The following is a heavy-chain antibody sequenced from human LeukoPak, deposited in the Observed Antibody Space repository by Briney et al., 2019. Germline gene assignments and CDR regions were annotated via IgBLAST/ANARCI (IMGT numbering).Heavy chain of an antibody. V-gene: IGHV3-21*01. J-gene: IGHJ4*02. CDR3: ARAHNWKYGTFDY. Sequence: GGSLRLSCAASGFTFSSYGMHWVRQAPGKGLEWVSCISSSSSYIYYADSVKGRFTISRDNAKNSLYLQMNSLRVEDTAVYYCARAHNWKYGTFDYWGQGTLVTVSS. D-gene: IGHD1-7*01. CDR2: ISSSSSYI. CDR1: GFTFSSYG.